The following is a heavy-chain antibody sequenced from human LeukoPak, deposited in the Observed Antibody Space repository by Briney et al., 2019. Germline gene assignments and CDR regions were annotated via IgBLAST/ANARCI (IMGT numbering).Heavy chain of an antibody. J-gene: IGHJ3*02. CDR3: ARDLGYTGNYGAFDI. Sequence: SETLSLTCTVSGGSISSYYWSWIRQPPGKGLEWIGYIYYSGSTNYNPSLKSRVTISVDTSKNQFSLKLTSVTAADTAEYYCARDLGYTGNYGAFDIWGQGTKVTISS. V-gene: IGHV4-59*01. D-gene: IGHD1-26*01. CDR2: IYYSGST. CDR1: GGSISSYY.